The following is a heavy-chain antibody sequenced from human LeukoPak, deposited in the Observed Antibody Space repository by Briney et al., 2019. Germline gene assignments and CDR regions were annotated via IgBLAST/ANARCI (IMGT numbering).Heavy chain of an antibody. D-gene: IGHD2-2*01. Sequence: ASVKVSCKVSGYTLTPSSMHWVRQAPGESLQWRGGCDSEDVEKSDAQKCQGRDTMTEDTTTDTADMELSSLRSEDTAVYYCATVGVVPAANGRSDYWGQGTLVTVSS. J-gene: IGHJ4*02. V-gene: IGHV1-24*01. CDR3: ATVGVVPAANGRSDY. CDR1: GYTLTPSS. CDR2: CDSEDVEK.